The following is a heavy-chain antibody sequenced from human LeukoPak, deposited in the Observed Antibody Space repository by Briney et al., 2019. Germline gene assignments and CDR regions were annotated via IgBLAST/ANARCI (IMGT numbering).Heavy chain of an antibody. Sequence: ASVKVSCKASGYTFTSYGISWVRQAPGQGLERMGWISAYNGNTNYAQKLQGRVTMTTDTSTSTAYMELRSLRSDDTAVYYCARVADDYVWGSYRYIDYWGQGTLVTVSS. CDR1: GYTFTSYG. CDR2: ISAYNGNT. CDR3: ARVADDYVWGSYRYIDY. J-gene: IGHJ4*02. V-gene: IGHV1-18*01. D-gene: IGHD3-16*02.